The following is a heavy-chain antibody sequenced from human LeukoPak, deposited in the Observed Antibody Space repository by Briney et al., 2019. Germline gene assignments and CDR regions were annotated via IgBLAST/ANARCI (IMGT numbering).Heavy chain of an antibody. J-gene: IGHJ4*02. CDR3: ARDGGWSYDY. D-gene: IGHD6-19*01. CDR2: TYYRSKWYN. Sequence: SQTLSLTCAISGDSVSSSSAAWHWIRQSPSRGLQWLGRTYYRSKWYNDYAVSVRSRITINPDTYKNQFSLQLNSVTPEDTAVYYCARDGGWSYDYWGQGTLVTVSS. CDR1: GDSVSSSSAA. V-gene: IGHV6-1*01.